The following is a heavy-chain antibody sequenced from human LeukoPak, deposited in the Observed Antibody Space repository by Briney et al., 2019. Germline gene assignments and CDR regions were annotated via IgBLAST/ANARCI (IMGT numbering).Heavy chain of an antibody. J-gene: IGHJ4*02. Sequence: SETLSLTCAVSGGSISSYYWSWIRQPPGKGLEWIGYIYYSGSTNYNPSLKSRVTISVDTSKNQFSLKLSSVTAADTAVYYCARGANIVATHYFDYWGQGTLVTVSS. V-gene: IGHV4-59*08. D-gene: IGHD5-12*01. CDR1: GGSISSYY. CDR3: ARGANIVATHYFDY. CDR2: IYYSGST.